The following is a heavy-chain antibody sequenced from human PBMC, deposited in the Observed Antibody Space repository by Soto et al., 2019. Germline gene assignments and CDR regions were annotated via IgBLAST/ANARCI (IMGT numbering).Heavy chain of an antibody. CDR3: ARGGYFDP. Sequence: SETLSLTCTVSGGSSSSYYWSWIRQPPGKGLEWIGYIYYSGSTNYNPSLKSRVTISVDTSKNQFSLKLSSVTAADTAVYYCARGGYFDPWAREPWSPSPQ. CDR1: GGSSSSYY. D-gene: IGHD1-26*01. V-gene: IGHV4-59*01. CDR2: IYYSGST. J-gene: IGHJ5*02.